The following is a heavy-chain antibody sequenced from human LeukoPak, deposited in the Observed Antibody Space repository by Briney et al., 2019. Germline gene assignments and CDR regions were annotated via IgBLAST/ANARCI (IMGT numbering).Heavy chain of an antibody. J-gene: IGHJ4*02. CDR1: GFTFSNAW. V-gene: IGHV3-15*01. CDR2: IKSKTDGGTT. CDR3: KITMPAGYYFDY. Sequence: GGSLRLSCAASGFTFSNAWMSWVRQAPGKGLEWVGRIKSKTDGGTTDYAAPVKGRFTISRDDSKNMLYLQMNSLKTEDTAVYYCKITMPAGYYFDYWGQGTLVTVSS. D-gene: IGHD3-10*01.